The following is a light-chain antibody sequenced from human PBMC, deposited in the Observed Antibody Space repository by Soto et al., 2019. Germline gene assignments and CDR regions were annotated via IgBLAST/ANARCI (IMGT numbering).Light chain of an antibody. Sequence: EIVLTQSPGTLSLSPGERATLSCRSSQSVRDSYLAWYQQKPGQAPRLLIYGASSRASGVPDRFSGSGSGTDFTLTISRLEPEDFAVYCCQQYGRSPPTFGQGTKVDIK. CDR2: GAS. V-gene: IGKV3-20*01. CDR1: QSVRDSY. CDR3: QQYGRSPPT. J-gene: IGKJ1*01.